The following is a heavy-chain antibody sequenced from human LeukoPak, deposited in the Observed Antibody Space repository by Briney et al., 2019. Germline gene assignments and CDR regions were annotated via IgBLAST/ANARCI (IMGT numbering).Heavy chain of an antibody. D-gene: IGHD3-10*01. CDR1: GGSFSGYY. CDR2: INHSGST. CDR3: ASSLYYYGPHSIHN. Sequence: PSATLSLICAVYGGSFSGYYWSWIRQPPGKGLEWIGEINHSGSTNYNTSLKSRVTISVDTSKNQFSLKMSSVTAADTAVYYCASSLYYYGPHSIHNWGQGTLVTVSS. J-gene: IGHJ4*02. V-gene: IGHV4-34*01.